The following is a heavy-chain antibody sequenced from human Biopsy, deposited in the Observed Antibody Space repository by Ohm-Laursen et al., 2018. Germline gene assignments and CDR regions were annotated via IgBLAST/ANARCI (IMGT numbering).Heavy chain of an antibody. CDR2: IHYTGSPI. CDR3: ARRIPLYGMDV. J-gene: IGHJ6*02. CDR1: GFTFTSYE. V-gene: IGHV3-48*03. Sequence: SLRLSCAASGFTFTSYEMNWVRQASGKGLEWVANIHYTGSPIYYADSVRGRFTISRDNGEYSLFLQMNSLRVDDTAVHYCARRIPLYGMDVWGQGTTVTVSS. D-gene: IGHD2-2*02.